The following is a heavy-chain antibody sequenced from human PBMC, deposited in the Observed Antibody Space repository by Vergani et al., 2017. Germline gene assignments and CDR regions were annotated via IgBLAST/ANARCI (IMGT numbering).Heavy chain of an antibody. D-gene: IGHD2-8*01. V-gene: IGHV3-21*01. J-gene: IGHJ6*02. Sequence: EVQLVESGGGLVQPGGSLRLSCAASGFTFSSYWMSWVRQAPGKGLEWVSSISSSSSYIYYAYSVKGRFTISRDNAKNSLYLQMNSLRAEDTAVYYCARDLDPYCTNGVCQMYYYYYGMDVWGQGTTVTVSS. CDR3: ARDLDPYCTNGVCQMYYYYYGMDV. CDR2: ISSSSSYI. CDR1: GFTFSSYW.